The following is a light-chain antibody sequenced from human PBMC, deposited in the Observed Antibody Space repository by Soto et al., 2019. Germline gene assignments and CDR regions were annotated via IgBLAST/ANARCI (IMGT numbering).Light chain of an antibody. CDR1: QSVSSS. Sequence: IAMTQSPATLSLSPGARATLSCRASQSVSSSLAWYQQKPGQAPRLLTYGASTRATGVPARFSGSGSGTEFTLTISSLQSEDFAVYYCQQYNNWWTFGQGTKVDIK. V-gene: IGKV3-15*01. CDR2: GAS. CDR3: QQYNNWWT. J-gene: IGKJ1*01.